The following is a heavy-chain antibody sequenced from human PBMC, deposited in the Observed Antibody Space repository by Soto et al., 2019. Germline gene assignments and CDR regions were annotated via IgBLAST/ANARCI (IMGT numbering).Heavy chain of an antibody. Sequence: QVQLVQSGAEVKKPGSSVKVSCKASVGTFSSYAISWVRQAPGQGLEWMGGVIPIFGTANYAQKFQGRVTITADESTSTAYMELSRLRSEDTAVYYCARDKVGYYDSSGYYRVSVPPDYYYGMDVWGQGTTVTVSS. V-gene: IGHV1-69*01. CDR2: VIPIFGTA. CDR3: ARDKVGYYDSSGYYRVSVPPDYYYGMDV. J-gene: IGHJ6*02. CDR1: VGTFSSYA. D-gene: IGHD3-22*01.